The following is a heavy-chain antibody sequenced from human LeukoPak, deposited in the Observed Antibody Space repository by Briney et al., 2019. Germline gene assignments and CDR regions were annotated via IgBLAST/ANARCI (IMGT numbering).Heavy chain of an antibody. J-gene: IGHJ3*02. CDR2: ISGSGGST. CDR3: AKEVVVVPAAHDAFDI. CDR1: GFTFSSYA. Sequence: GGSLRLSCAASGFTFSSYAMSWVRQAPGKGLEWVSAISGSGGSTYYADSVKGRFTISRDNSKNTLYLQMNSLRAEDTAVYYCAKEVVVVPAAHDAFDIWGQGTMVTVSS. V-gene: IGHV3-23*01. D-gene: IGHD2-2*01.